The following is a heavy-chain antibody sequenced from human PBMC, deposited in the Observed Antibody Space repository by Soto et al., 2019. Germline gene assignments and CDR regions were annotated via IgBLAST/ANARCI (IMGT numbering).Heavy chain of an antibody. Sequence: XXTLFLPFTVSGGSISSSSYYWGSIRQPPGKGLEWIGSIYYSGSTYYNPSLKSRVTISVDTSKNQFSLKLSSVTAEDTAVYYCASKCMITFGGVYGMDVWGQGTTVTVSS. V-gene: IGHV4-39*01. CDR2: IYYSGST. CDR3: ASKCMITFGGVYGMDV. CDR1: GGSISSSSYY. J-gene: IGHJ6*02. D-gene: IGHD3-16*01.